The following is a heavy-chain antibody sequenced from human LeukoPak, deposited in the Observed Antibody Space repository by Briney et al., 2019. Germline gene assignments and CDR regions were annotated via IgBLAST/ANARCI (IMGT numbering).Heavy chain of an antibody. Sequence: GGSLRLSCAASGFTFSTYEMHWVRQAPGRGLEWVSDISSSGSTMYYADSVKGRFTTSRDNAKNLLYLQMHSLRAEDTAVYYCSLLAVASPQDYWGQGTLVTVSS. J-gene: IGHJ4*02. CDR3: SLLAVASPQDY. D-gene: IGHD6-19*01. V-gene: IGHV3-48*03. CDR1: GFTFSTYE. CDR2: ISSSGSTM.